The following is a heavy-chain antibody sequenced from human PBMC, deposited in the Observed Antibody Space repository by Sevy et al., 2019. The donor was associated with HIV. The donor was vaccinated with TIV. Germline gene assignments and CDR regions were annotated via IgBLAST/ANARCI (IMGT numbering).Heavy chain of an antibody. J-gene: IGHJ4*02. V-gene: IGHV1-18*04. Sequence: ASVKVSCKASGYTFTIHGINWVRQAPGQGLEWMGWISNYNGNRNYPQKFQGRVTLTTDTTTSTASLELWSLRSDDTAVYYCAREPNADGYHASDYWGQGTLVTVSS. CDR2: ISNYNGNR. D-gene: IGHD6-25*01. CDR3: AREPNADGYHASDY. CDR1: GYTFTIHG.